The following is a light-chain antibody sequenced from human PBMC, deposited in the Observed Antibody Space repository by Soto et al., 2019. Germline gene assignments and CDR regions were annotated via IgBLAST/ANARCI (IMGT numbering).Light chain of an antibody. V-gene: IGLV1-40*01. Sequence: QSVLTQSPSVSGAPGQRVTISCTGSSSNIGAGYDVHWYQQLPGTAPKLLIYGNSNRPSGVPDRFSGSKSGTSASLAITGLQAEDEADYYGQSYDSSLSGWVFGGGTKLTVL. J-gene: IGLJ3*02. CDR1: SSNIGAGYD. CDR3: QSYDSSLSGWV. CDR2: GNS.